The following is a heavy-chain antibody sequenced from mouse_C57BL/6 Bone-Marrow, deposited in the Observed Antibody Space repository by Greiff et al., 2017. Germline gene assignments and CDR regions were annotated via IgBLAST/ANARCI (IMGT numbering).Heavy chain of an antibody. CDR2: INPNYGTT. Sequence: QLQESGPELVKPGASVKISCKASGYSFTDYNMNWVKQSNGKSLEWIGVINPNYGTTSYNQKFKGKATLTVDQSSSTAYMQLNSLTSEDSAVYYCARSIYYGNYVGFAYWGQGTLVTVSA. V-gene: IGHV1-39*01. D-gene: IGHD2-1*01. J-gene: IGHJ3*01. CDR1: GYSFTDYN. CDR3: ARSIYYGNYVGFAY.